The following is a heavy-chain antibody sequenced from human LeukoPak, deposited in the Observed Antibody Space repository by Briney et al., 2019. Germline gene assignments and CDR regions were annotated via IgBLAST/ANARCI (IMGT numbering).Heavy chain of an antibody. D-gene: IGHD2/OR15-2a*01. CDR3: AALSETDY. V-gene: IGHV3-9*01. J-gene: IGHJ4*02. Sequence: GGSLRLSCAASGFTFSSYSMNWVRQAPGKGLEWVSGISWNSGSIGYADSVKGRFTISRDNAKNSLYLQMNSLRAEDTALYYCAALSETDYWGQGTLVTVSS. CDR1: GFTFSSYS. CDR2: ISWNSGSI.